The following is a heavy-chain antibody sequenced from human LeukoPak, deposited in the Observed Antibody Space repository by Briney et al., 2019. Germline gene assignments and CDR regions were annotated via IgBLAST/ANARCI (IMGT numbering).Heavy chain of an antibody. CDR3: ARVGFGWFGEKRENYYMDV. D-gene: IGHD3-10*01. Sequence: GASVKVSCKASGYTFTSYYMHWVRQAPGQGLEWMGIINPSGGSTSYAQKFQGRVTMTRDMSTSTVYMELSSLRSEDTAVYYCARVGFGWFGEKRENYYMDVWGKGTTVTVSS. CDR1: GYTFTSYY. CDR2: INPSGGST. J-gene: IGHJ6*03. V-gene: IGHV1-46*01.